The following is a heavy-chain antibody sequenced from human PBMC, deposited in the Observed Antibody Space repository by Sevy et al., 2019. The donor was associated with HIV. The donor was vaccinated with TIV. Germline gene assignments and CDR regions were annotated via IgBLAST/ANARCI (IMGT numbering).Heavy chain of an antibody. CDR2: ISYDGSNK. V-gene: IGHV3-30*04. D-gene: IGHD6-13*01. J-gene: IGHJ4*02. CDR1: GFIFSSNA. Sequence: GGSLRLSCAASGFIFSSNAMHWVRQAPGKGLEWVSVISYDGSNKEYADSVKGRFTFSRDNAKNTLYLQRNSPRPEDRAVSYCAGVPGAVIAAGPYHFDYWGQGTLVTVSS. CDR3: AGVPGAVIAAGPYHFDY.